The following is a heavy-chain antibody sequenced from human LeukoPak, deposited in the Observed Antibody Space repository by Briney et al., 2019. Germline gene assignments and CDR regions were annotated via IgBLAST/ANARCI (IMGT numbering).Heavy chain of an antibody. CDR3: AKGSRGARPYYFDD. J-gene: IGHJ4*02. V-gene: IGHV3-23*01. CDR2: ITDSGHST. D-gene: IGHD3-10*01. Sequence: GGSLRLSCAASGFTFNNYAMSWVRQAPGKGLEWVSAITDSGHSTYYADSVNGRFTISRDNSKNTLYLQMNSLRGEDTAIYYCAKGSRGARPYYFDDWGRGTLVTVSS. CDR1: GFTFNNYA.